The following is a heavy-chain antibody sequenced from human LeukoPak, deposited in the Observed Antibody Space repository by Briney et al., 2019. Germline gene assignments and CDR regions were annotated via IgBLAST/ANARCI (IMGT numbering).Heavy chain of an antibody. CDR2: INPNSGGT. V-gene: IGHV1-2*02. Sequence: ASVKVSCKASAYTFIHHYMHWVRQAPGQGLEWMGWINPNSGGTNYAQKFQGRVTMTGDTSISTAYMELSRLRSDDTAVYYCARPRFYGSGNQGAFDIWGQGTIVSVSS. D-gene: IGHD3-10*01. J-gene: IGHJ3*02. CDR3: ARPRFYGSGNQGAFDI. CDR1: AYTFIHHY.